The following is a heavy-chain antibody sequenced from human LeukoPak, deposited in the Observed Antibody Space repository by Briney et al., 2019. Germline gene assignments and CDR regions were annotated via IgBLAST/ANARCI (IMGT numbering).Heavy chain of an antibody. D-gene: IGHD6-6*01. J-gene: IGHJ4*02. V-gene: IGHV4-59*12. Sequence: SETLSLTCSVSGGSITVYYWNWIRQSPGKGLEGIGSISYSGSTNYNPSLKSRVTLSIDTSKNRFSLKVSSVIAADTAMYYCARGGSRSYTSSTLDYWGQGTLVTVSS. CDR2: ISYSGST. CDR1: GGSITVYY. CDR3: ARGGSRSYTSSTLDY.